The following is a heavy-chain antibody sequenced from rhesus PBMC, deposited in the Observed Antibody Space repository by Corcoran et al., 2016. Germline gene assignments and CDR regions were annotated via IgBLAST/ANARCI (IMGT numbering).Heavy chain of an antibody. J-gene: IGHJ3*01. V-gene: IGHV3S16*01. CDR2: ISSASSYR. CDR1: GFTFSSYG. D-gene: IGHD6-37*01. CDR3: TREGGAVAFDF. Sequence: EVQLVESGGGLVQPGGSLRLSCAASGFTFSSYGMRWVGQAPGKGLEGVASISSASSYRYYADSVKGRFTIARDNAKNSLSLQMNSLRAEDTAVYYCTREGGAVAFDFWGQGLRVTVSS.